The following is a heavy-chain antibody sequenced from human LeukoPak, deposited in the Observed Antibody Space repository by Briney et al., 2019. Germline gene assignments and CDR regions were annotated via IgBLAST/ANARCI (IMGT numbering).Heavy chain of an antibody. D-gene: IGHD2/OR15-2a*01. J-gene: IGHJ2*01. CDR3: ARDFFRFNWYFDL. CDR2: ISAYNGNT. V-gene: IGHV1-18*01. Sequence: ASVKVSCKASGYTFTSYGIGWVRQATGQGLEWMGWISAYNGNTNYAHKLQGRVTMTTDTSTSTAYMELRSLRSDDTAVYYCARDFFRFNWYFDLWGRGTLVTVSS. CDR1: GYTFTSYG.